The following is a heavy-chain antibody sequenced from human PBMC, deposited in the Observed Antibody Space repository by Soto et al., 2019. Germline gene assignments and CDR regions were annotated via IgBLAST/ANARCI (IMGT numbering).Heavy chain of an antibody. Sequence: SETLSLTCTVSGGSISSSSYYWGWIRQPPGKGLEWIGSIYYSGSTYYNPSLKSRVTISVDTSKNQFSLMLSSVTAADTAVYYCACGRDDYVWGSYRTNWFDPWGQGTLVTVSS. J-gene: IGHJ5*02. D-gene: IGHD3-16*02. CDR1: GGSISSSSYY. V-gene: IGHV4-39*01. CDR3: ACGRDDYVWGSYRTNWFDP. CDR2: IYYSGST.